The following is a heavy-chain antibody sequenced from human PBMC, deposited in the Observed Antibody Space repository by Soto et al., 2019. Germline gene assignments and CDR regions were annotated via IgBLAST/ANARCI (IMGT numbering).Heavy chain of an antibody. Sequence: GGSLRLSCAASGFTFSTYAMTWVRQAPGKGLEWVSGITGSGGSTFYADSVKGRFTISRDNSKNTLYLQMNSLRAEDTAVYYCAKVDYDILAGYSNPYYFDYLGQGTLVTVSS. CDR1: GFTFSTYA. D-gene: IGHD3-9*01. V-gene: IGHV3-23*01. J-gene: IGHJ4*02. CDR2: ITGSGGST. CDR3: AKVDYDILAGYSNPYYFDY.